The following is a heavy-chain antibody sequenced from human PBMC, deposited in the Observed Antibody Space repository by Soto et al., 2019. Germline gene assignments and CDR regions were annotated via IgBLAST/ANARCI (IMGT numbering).Heavy chain of an antibody. D-gene: IGHD6-19*01. CDR2: ISYAGSSK. J-gene: IGHJ4*02. Sequence: QVQLVESGGGVVQPGRSLRLSCAASGFTFSSYAVHWVRQAPGKGLEWVALISYAGSSKYYADSVKGRFTISRDNSKNTLYLEVHSLTAEDTAVYYCARDLQYSGGWYVVSLDYWGQGTLVTVSS. CDR1: GFTFSSYA. CDR3: ARDLQYSGGWYVVSLDY. V-gene: IGHV3-30-3*01.